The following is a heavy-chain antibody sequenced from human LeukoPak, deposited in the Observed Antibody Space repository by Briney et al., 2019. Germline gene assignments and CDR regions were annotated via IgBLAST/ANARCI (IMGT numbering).Heavy chain of an antibody. J-gene: IGHJ4*02. Sequence: GGSLRLSCAASAFTFSRFWMSWVRQAPGKGLEWVANIKQDGSEKYYVDSVKGRFTISRDNAKNSLYLQMNSLRAEDTAVFYCARDGSYTDFDPDFDIWGQGTLVTVSS. CDR2: IKQDGSEK. D-gene: IGHD1-26*01. V-gene: IGHV3-7*04. CDR3: ARDGSYTDFDPDFDI. CDR1: AFTFSRFW.